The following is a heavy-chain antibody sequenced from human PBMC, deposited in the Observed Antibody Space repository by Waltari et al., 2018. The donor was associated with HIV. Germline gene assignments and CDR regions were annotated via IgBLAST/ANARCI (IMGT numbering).Heavy chain of an antibody. D-gene: IGHD3-3*01. CDR2: IWDDGSKK. V-gene: IGHV3-33*01. CDR1: GFAFSTYG. CDR3: AGGLTAFGVVTGAPLGVDV. Sequence: QAQLVESGGGVVQPGRSLSLSCEASGFAFSTYGLYWVRQAPGKGVEWGAVIWDDGSKKDYGDSVKGRFTISRDNSKNTVYLQMTSLRADDTGIYYCAGGLTAFGVVTGAPLGVDVWGQGTTVTVSS. J-gene: IGHJ6*02.